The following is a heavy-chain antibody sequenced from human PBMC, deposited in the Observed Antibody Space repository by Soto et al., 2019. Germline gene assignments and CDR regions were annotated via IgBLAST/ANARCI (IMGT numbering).Heavy chain of an antibody. CDR3: ARLPASGNPNGGALDL. D-gene: IGHD4-17*01. CDR1: GYTFTTYW. J-gene: IGHJ3*01. Sequence: GESLKISWEASGYTFTTYWIAWVRQMPGKALEWMAIIYPGDSDTRYSPSSQGQVTVSADNSINTAFLHLTSLKASDTGIYYCARLPASGNPNGGALDLWGQGTMVTV. V-gene: IGHV5-51*01. CDR2: IYPGDSDT.